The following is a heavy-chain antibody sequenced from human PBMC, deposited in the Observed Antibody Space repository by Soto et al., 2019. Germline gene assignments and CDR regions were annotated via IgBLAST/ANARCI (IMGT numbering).Heavy chain of an antibody. CDR1: GGTFSSYA. CDR2: IIPIFGTA. Sequence: GASVKVSCKASGGTFSSYAISWVRQAPGQGLEWMGGIIPIFGTANYAQKFQGRVTITADESTSTAYMELSSLRSEDTAVYYCARYDIAVAGKTDANFDYWSRGTLVTVSS. V-gene: IGHV1-69*13. J-gene: IGHJ4*02. CDR3: ARYDIAVAGKTDANFDY. D-gene: IGHD6-19*01.